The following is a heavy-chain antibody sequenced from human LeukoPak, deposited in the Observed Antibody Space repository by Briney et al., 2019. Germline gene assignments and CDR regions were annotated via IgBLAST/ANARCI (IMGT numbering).Heavy chain of an antibody. CDR2: INPNSGGT. CDR1: GYTFTGYY. D-gene: IGHD3-3*01. CDR3: ARALRFLTAPYYPYYYGMDV. V-gene: IGHV1-2*02. J-gene: IGHJ6*02. Sequence: GASVKLSCRASGYTFTGYYMHWVPQAPGQGLEGMGWINPNSGGTHYAQEFQGSVTMTGHTSNRTAHMELSRMRSDDTAVYYCARALRFLTAPYYPYYYGMDVWGQGTTVTVSS.